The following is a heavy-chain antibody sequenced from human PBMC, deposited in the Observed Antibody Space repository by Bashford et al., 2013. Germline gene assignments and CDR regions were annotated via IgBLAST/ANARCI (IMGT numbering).Heavy chain of an antibody. CDR2: IGTGGDT. CDR1: GFSFSSSD. V-gene: IGHV3-13*04. D-gene: IGHD6-19*01. J-gene: IGHJ2*01. CDR3: AREGLQYSSGWDDWYFDL. Sequence: GSLRLSCAASGFSFSSSDMHWVRQPTGKGLEWVSAIGTGGDTYYADSVKGRFTISRENAKNSLYLEMNSLSAGDTAVYYCAREGLQYSSGWDDWYFDLVGRGTRGHRLL.